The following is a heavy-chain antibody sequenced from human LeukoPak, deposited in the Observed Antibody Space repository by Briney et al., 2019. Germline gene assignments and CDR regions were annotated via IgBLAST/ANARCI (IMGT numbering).Heavy chain of an antibody. CDR3: ARDGEAYGWNYAFDY. J-gene: IGHJ4*02. V-gene: IGHV3-30*02. Sequence: GGSLRLSCAASGFTFSSYGMHWVRQAPGKGLEWVAFIRYDGSNKYYADSVKGRFTISRDNSKNTLYLQMNSLRAEDTAVYYCARDGEAYGWNYAFDYWGQGTLVTVSS. CDR2: IRYDGSNK. CDR1: GFTFSSYG. D-gene: IGHD1-7*01.